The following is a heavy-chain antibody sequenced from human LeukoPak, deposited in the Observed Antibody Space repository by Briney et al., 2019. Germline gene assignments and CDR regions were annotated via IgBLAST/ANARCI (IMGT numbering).Heavy chain of an antibody. CDR3: AGPYVWGSYRYTAGFAFDI. D-gene: IGHD3-16*02. J-gene: IGHJ3*02. Sequence: SETLSLTCTVSGGSISSYYWSWIRQPPGKGLEWIGYIYYSGSTNYNPSLKSRVTISVDTSKNQFSLKLSSVTAADTAVYYCAGPYVWGSYRYTAGFAFDIWGRGTMVTVSS. CDR2: IYYSGST. CDR1: GGSISSYY. V-gene: IGHV4-59*08.